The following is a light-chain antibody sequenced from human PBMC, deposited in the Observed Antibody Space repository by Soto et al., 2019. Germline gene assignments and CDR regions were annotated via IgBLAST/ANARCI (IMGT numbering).Light chain of an antibody. Sequence: DIQMTQSPSTLSGSVGYRVTITCRASQTISSWLAWYQRKPGKAPKLLIYKASTLKSGVPSRFSGSGSGTEFTPTISSLQPDDFATYYCQHYNSYSEAFGQGTKVDIK. CDR3: QHYNSYSEA. CDR1: QTISSW. V-gene: IGKV1-5*03. J-gene: IGKJ1*01. CDR2: KAS.